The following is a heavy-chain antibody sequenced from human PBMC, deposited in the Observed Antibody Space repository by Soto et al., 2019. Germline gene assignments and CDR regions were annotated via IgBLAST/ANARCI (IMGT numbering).Heavy chain of an antibody. CDR3: ASSSLYGMDV. CDR2: VYYSGSA. Sequence: PSETLSLTCTVSGGSISSGDYYWNWIRQPPGKDLEWIGYVYYSGSAYYNPSLKTRVTISVDTSKDQFSLQLTSVTAADTAVYYCASSSLYGMDVWGQGTTVTVSS. V-gene: IGHV4-30-4*01. CDR1: GGSISSGDYY. J-gene: IGHJ6*02.